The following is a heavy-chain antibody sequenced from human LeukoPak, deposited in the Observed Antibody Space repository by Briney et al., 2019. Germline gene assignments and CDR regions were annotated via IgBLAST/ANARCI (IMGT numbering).Heavy chain of an antibody. CDR3: ARVILNYGPRGPYYFDY. CDR1: GYTFTSYY. D-gene: IGHD1-7*01. J-gene: IGHJ4*02. Sequence: ASVKVSCKASGYTFTSYYMHWVRQAPGQGLEWMGIINPSGGSTSYAQKFQGRVTITTDESTSTAYMELSSLRSEDTAVYYCARVILNYGPRGPYYFDYWGQGTLVTVSS. CDR2: INPSGGST. V-gene: IGHV1-46*01.